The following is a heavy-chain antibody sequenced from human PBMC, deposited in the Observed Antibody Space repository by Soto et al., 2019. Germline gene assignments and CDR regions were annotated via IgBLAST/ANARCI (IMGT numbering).Heavy chain of an antibody. V-gene: IGHV4-59*01. CDR3: ARVPVTTGGWFDP. D-gene: IGHD4-17*01. J-gene: IGHJ5*02. CDR1: GGSISSYY. Sequence: QVQLQESGPGLVKPSETLSLTCTVSGGSISSYYWSWIRQPPGKGLEWIGYIYYSGSTNYNPSLSSRVALSVATSKHQFSPKLSSVTAADTAVYYCARVPVTTGGWFDPWGQGTLVTVSS. CDR2: IYYSGST.